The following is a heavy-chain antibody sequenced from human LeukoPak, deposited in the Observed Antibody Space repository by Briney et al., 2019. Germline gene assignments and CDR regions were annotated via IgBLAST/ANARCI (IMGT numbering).Heavy chain of an antibody. J-gene: IGHJ4*02. D-gene: IGHD2-15*01. V-gene: IGHV3-23*01. Sequence: GGSLRLPCAASGFTFRSYSKNWVRQAPGEAGEWGSAIGNNGGYTYYADSVQGRFTITRDNAKSKLYLQMNSLRAEDTAVYYCAKQIGFCSDGRCYFPYWGQGTLVTVST. CDR1: GFTFRSYS. CDR2: IGNNGGYT. CDR3: AKQIGFCSDGRCYFPY.